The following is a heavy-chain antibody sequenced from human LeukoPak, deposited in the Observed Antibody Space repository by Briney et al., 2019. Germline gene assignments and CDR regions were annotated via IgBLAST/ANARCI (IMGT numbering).Heavy chain of an antibody. Sequence: GESLKISCKGSGYSFTTYWIGWVRQMPGKRLEWMGIIYPGDSDTRYSPSFQGQVTISADESISTAYLQWSSLKASDTAMYYCARPCSGGSCYSSYDAFDIWGQGTMVTVSS. CDR2: IYPGDSDT. D-gene: IGHD2-15*01. CDR3: ARPCSGGSCYSSYDAFDI. V-gene: IGHV5-51*01. J-gene: IGHJ3*02. CDR1: GYSFTTYW.